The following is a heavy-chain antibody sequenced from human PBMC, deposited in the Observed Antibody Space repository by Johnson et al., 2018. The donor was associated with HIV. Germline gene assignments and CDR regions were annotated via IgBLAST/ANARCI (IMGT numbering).Heavy chain of an antibody. Sequence: QVQLVESGGGLIQPGGSLRLSCAASGFTVSSNYMSWVRQAPGKGLEWVAFIRYDGTNKYYADSVKGRVTISRDNSKNTLSLQMNSLRAEDTAVYYCAKDLGRPDAFDVWGQGTMVTVSS. J-gene: IGHJ3*01. CDR2: IRYDGTNK. D-gene: IGHD2-15*01. CDR1: GFTVSSNY. V-gene: IGHV3-30*02. CDR3: AKDLGRPDAFDV.